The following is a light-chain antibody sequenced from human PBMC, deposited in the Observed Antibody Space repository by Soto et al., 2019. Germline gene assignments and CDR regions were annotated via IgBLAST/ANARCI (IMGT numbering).Light chain of an antibody. CDR2: GAS. J-gene: IGKJ2*01. CDR3: QQGHNWPLT. CDR1: QSINSE. V-gene: IGKV3-15*01. Sequence: IVMTQSPATLSLSPGERAALSCRASQSINSELAWYQQKPGQPPRLLIYGASTRATGVPARFTGSESGSEFTLTISGLQSEDFAVYYCQQGHNWPLTFGQGTKVDIK.